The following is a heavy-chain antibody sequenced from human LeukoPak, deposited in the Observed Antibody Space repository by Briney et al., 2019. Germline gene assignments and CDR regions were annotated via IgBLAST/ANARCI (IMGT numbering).Heavy chain of an antibody. J-gene: IGHJ4*02. V-gene: IGHV3-23*01. CDR1: GFTFSSYA. Sequence: PGGSLRLSCAASGFTFSSYAMSWVRQAPGKGLEWVSAISGSGGSTYYADSVKGRFTISRDNSENTLYLQMNSVRAEDTAVYYCARDYYDSSGYAHDYWGQGTLVTVSS. CDR2: ISGSGGST. D-gene: IGHD3-22*01. CDR3: ARDYYDSSGYAHDY.